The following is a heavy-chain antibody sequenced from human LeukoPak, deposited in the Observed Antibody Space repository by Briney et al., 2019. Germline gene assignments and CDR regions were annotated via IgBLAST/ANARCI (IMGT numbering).Heavy chain of an antibody. Sequence: GGSLRLSCAASGFTVSSNYMSWVRHAPGKGLEWVSIIYSGGSPYYADSVKGRFTISRDNSKNTLYLQMNSLRAEDTAVYYCARRYSSAWGIDYWGQGTLVTVSS. V-gene: IGHV3-66*01. D-gene: IGHD6-19*01. CDR3: ARRYSSAWGIDY. J-gene: IGHJ4*02. CDR1: GFTVSSNY. CDR2: IYSGGSP.